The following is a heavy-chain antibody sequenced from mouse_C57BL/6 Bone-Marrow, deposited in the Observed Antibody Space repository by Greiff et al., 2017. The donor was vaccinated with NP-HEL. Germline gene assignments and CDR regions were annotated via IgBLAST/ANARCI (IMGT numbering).Heavy chain of an antibody. CDR3: ARDGYYGSSYWFAY. CDR1: GYTFTSYW. V-gene: IGHV1-69*01. CDR2: IDPSDSYP. Sequence: QVQLQQSGAELVMPGASVKLSCKASGYTFTSYWMHWVKQRPGQGLEWIGEIDPSDSYPTYNQQFKGKSTLTVDKSSSTAYMQLSSLTSEDSAVYYCARDGYYGSSYWFAYWGQGTLVTVSA. J-gene: IGHJ3*01. D-gene: IGHD1-1*01.